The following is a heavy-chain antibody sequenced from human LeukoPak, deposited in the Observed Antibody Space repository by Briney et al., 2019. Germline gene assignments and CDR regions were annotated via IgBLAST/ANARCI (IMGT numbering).Heavy chain of an antibody. Sequence: PGGSLRPSCAASGFTFSSYSMNWVRQAPGKGLEWVSSISSSSSYIYYADSVKGRFTISRDNAKNSLYLQMNSLRAEDTAVYYCARGDIVVPAANWGMDVWGKGTTVTVSS. CDR3: ARGDIVVPAANWGMDV. D-gene: IGHD2-2*01. J-gene: IGHJ6*04. CDR1: GFTFSSYS. CDR2: ISSSSSYI. V-gene: IGHV3-21*01.